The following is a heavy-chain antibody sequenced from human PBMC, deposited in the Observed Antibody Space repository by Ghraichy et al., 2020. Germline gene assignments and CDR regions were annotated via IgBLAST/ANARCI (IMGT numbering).Heavy chain of an antibody. Sequence: LSLTCVASGFTFDDYAMHWVRQAPGKGLEWVSGISWNSGSIGYADSVKGRFTISRDNAKNSLYLQMNSLRAEDTALYYCAKEAGSFDYWGQGTLVTVSS. V-gene: IGHV3-9*01. D-gene: IGHD6-19*01. CDR1: GFTFDDYA. CDR2: ISWNSGSI. J-gene: IGHJ4*02. CDR3: AKEAGSFDY.